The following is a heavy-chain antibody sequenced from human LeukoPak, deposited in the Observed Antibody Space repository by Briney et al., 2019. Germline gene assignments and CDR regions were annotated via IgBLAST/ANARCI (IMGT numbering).Heavy chain of an antibody. V-gene: IGHV3-33*08. CDR1: GFTFSSYP. J-gene: IGHJ4*02. CDR3: ARDSVNMTTGDY. CDR2: IWYDGSNK. Sequence: GGSLRLSCAGSGFTFSSYPLHWVRQAPGKGLEWVAVIWYDGSNKYYADSVKGRFTISRDNSKNTLYLQMNSLRAEDTAVYYCARDSVNMTTGDYWGQGTLVTVSS. D-gene: IGHD4-17*01.